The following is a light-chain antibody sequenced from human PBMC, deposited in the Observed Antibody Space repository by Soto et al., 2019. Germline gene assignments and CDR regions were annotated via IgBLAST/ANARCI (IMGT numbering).Light chain of an antibody. V-gene: IGLV1-44*01. CDR3: AAWDDGLNGPV. CDR2: SNN. J-gene: IGLJ3*02. Sequence: QSVLTQPLSASGTPGQRVTISCSGSSSNIGSKTVNWYQQLPGTAPKLLIYSNNQRPSGVPDRFSGSKSGTSASLPISGVQSEDEADYHCAAWDDGLNGPVFGGGTKLTVL. CDR1: SSNIGSKT.